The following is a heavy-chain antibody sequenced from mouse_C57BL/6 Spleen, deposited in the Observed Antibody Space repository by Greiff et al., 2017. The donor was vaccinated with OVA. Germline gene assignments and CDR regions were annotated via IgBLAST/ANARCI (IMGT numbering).Heavy chain of an antibody. CDR3: TRVGTDYAMDY. V-gene: IGHV5-9-1*02. CDR2: ISSGGDYI. CDR1: GFTFSSYA. J-gene: IGHJ4*01. Sequence: EVKLMESGEGLVKPGGSLKLSCAASGFTFSSYAMSWVRQTPEKRLEWVAYISSGGDYIYYADTVKGRFTISRDNARNTLYLQMSSLKSEDTAMYYCTRVGTDYAMDYWGQGTSVTVSS. D-gene: IGHD3-3*01.